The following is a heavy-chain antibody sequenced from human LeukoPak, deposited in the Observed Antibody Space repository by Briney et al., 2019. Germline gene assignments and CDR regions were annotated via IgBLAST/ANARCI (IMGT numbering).Heavy chain of an antibody. V-gene: IGHV3-30*02. D-gene: IGHD2-2*01. CDR1: GFTFSSYD. CDR2: IQYDGSNK. CDR3: AKGYCSSTSCYRFDY. Sequence: PGGSLRLSCAASGFTFSSYDIHWVRQAPGKGLECVAFIQYDGSNKYYADSVKGRFTISRDNSKNTLYLQMNSLRAEDTAVYYCAKGYCSSTSCYRFDYWGQGTLVTVSS. J-gene: IGHJ4*02.